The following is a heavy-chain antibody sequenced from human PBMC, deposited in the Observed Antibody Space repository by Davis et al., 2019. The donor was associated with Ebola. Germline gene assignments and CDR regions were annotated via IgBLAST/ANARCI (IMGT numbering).Heavy chain of an antibody. CDR2: IYYSGST. CDR1: GGSISSYY. V-gene: IGHV4-59*01. Sequence: PSETLSLTCTVSGGSISSYYWSWIRQPPGKGLEWIGYIYYSGSTNYNPSLKSRVTISVDTSKNQFSLKLSSVTAADTAVYYCARGAAYDFWSSYYGGYFDYWGQGTLVTVSS. CDR3: ARGAAYDFWSSYYGGYFDY. D-gene: IGHD3-3*01. J-gene: IGHJ4*02.